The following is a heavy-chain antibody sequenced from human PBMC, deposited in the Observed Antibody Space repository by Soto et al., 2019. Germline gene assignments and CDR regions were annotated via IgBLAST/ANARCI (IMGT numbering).Heavy chain of an antibody. CDR3: ARVCGGDSRYGMDV. D-gene: IGHD2-21*02. V-gene: IGHV4-31*03. J-gene: IGHJ6*04. Sequence: QLQLQESGPGLVKPSQTLSLTCTVSGGSISSGDYYWSWIRQHPGRGLEWIGYIYDSGSTYYIPSLKRRVTISVGTSKNPCSLKLSSVTAADTAVYYCARVCGGDSRYGMDVWGKGTTVTVSS. CDR2: IYDSGST. CDR1: GGSISSGDYY.